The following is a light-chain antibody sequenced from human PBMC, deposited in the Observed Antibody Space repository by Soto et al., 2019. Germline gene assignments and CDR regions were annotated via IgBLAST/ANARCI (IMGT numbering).Light chain of an antibody. J-gene: IGKJ1*01. CDR1: QGISSW. CDR3: VQFAHFPPT. V-gene: IGKV1-12*01. Sequence: DIQMTQSPSSVSASVGDRVPITCRASQGISSWLAWYQQKPGKAPKLLIYAASSLQSGVPSRFSGSGSWTDFTLKINRVEAEDVGIYYCVQFAHFPPTFGQGTKVEIK. CDR2: AAS.